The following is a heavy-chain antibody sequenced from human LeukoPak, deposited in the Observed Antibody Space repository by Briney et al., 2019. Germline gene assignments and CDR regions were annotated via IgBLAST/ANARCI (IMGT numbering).Heavy chain of an antibody. J-gene: IGHJ4*02. Sequence: GGSLRLSCAASGFTFSSYSMNWVRQAPGKGLEWVSSISSSSSYIYYADSVKGRLTISRDNAKNSLYLQMNSLRAEDTAVYYCAREDCNDLFDYWGQGTLVPVSS. V-gene: IGHV3-21*01. CDR2: ISSSSSYI. CDR3: AREDCNDLFDY. CDR1: GFTFSSYS. D-gene: IGHD1-1*01.